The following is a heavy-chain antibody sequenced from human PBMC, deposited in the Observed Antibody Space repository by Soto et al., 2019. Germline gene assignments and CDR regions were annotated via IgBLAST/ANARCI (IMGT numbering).Heavy chain of an antibody. CDR1: GGTFSSYA. V-gene: IGHV1-69*13. J-gene: IGHJ4*02. D-gene: IGHD2-2*01. Sequence: GASVKVSCKASGGTFSSYAISWVRQAPGQGLEWMGGIIPIFDTANYAQKFQGRVTITADESTSTAYMELSSLRSEDTAVYYCARALGVPATASDYWGQGTLVTVSS. CDR2: IIPIFDTA. CDR3: ARALGVPATASDY.